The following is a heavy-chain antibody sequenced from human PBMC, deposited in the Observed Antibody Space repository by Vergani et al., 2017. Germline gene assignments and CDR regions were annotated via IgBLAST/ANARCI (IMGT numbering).Heavy chain of an antibody. CDR1: GGSISSGGYY. CDR3: ARGSFREYYFDY. CDR2: IYYSGST. J-gene: IGHJ4*02. Sequence: QVQLQESGPGLVKPPQTLSLTCTVSGGSISSGGYYWSWIRQHPGKGLEWIGYIYYSGSTYYNPSLKSRVTISVDTSKNQFSLKLSSVTAADTAVYYCARGSFREYYFDYWGQGTLVTVSS. V-gene: IGHV4-31*03. D-gene: IGHD1-26*01.